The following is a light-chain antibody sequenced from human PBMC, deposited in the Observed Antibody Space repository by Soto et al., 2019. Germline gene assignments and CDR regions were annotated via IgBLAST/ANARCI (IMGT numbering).Light chain of an antibody. V-gene: IGLV1-36*01. CDR1: SSNIGNNA. Sequence: SVLTQPPSVSEAPRQRVTISCPGSSSNIGNNAVNWYQQLPGKAPKLLIYYDDLLPSGVSDRFSGSKSGTSASLAISGLQSEDEADYYCAAWDDSLNGYVFGTGTKVTVL. J-gene: IGLJ1*01. CDR3: AAWDDSLNGYV. CDR2: YDD.